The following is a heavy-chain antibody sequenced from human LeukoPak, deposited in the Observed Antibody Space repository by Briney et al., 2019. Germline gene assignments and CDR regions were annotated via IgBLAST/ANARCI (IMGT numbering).Heavy chain of an antibody. CDR2: INHSGST. J-gene: IGHJ3*02. V-gene: IGHV4-34*01. CDR1: GGSFSGYY. D-gene: IGHD6-6*01. Sequence: SETLSLTCAVYGGSFSGYYWSWIRQPPGKGLEWIGEINHSGSTNYNPSLKSRVTISVDTSKNQFSLKLSSVTAADTAVYYCAREYSSSSVGSFDILGQGTMVTVSS. CDR3: AREYSSSSVGSFDI.